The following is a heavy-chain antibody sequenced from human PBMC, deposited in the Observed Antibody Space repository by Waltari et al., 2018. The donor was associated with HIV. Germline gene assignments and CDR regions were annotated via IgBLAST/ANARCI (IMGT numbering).Heavy chain of an antibody. D-gene: IGHD3-3*01. CDR3: ARGFLEWLFIPTTKYYFDY. J-gene: IGHJ4*02. V-gene: IGHV4-34*01. CDR1: GGSFSGYY. CDR2: INHSGST. Sequence: QVQLQQWGAGLLKPSETLSLTCAVYGGSFSGYYWSWIRQPPGKGLEWIGEINHSGSTNYNPSLKSRVTISVDTSKNQFSLKLSSVTAADTAVYYCARGFLEWLFIPTTKYYFDYWGQGTLVTVSS.